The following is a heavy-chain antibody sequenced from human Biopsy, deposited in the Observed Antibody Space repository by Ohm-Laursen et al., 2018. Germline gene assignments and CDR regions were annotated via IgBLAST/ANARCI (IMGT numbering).Heavy chain of an antibody. J-gene: IGHJ4*02. Sequence: GSLRLSCSAPGFTFNNSWMHWVRQVPGKGLVWVPRVNIDGNITNYADSAKGRFTISRDNARNTLYLQMNSLRGEDMAVYYCAREESGQSGRYFDYWGPGTLVSVSS. CDR2: VNIDGNIT. V-gene: IGHV3-74*01. D-gene: IGHD5-12*01. CDR1: GFTFNNSW. CDR3: AREESGQSGRYFDY.